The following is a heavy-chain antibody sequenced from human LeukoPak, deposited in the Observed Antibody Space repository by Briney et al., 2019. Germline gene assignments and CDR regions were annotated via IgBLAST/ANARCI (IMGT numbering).Heavy chain of an antibody. J-gene: IGHJ4*02. CDR3: AKDRSYGPFYFDD. CDR1: GFTLSSSA. CDR2: ISVSGT. Sequence: GGSLRLSCAVSGFTLSSSAISWVRQAPGKGLEWVSGISVSGTYYADAVKGRFSISRDTSKNTLWLQMNSLRAEDTAVYYCAKDRSYGPFYFDDWGQGTLVTASS. V-gene: IGHV3-23*01. D-gene: IGHD3-10*01.